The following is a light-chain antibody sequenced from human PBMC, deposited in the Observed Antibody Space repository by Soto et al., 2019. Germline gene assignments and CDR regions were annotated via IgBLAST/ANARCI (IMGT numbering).Light chain of an antibody. CDR3: QQGNSFPFT. CDR2: AAS. V-gene: IGKV1D-12*01. J-gene: IGKJ3*01. CDR1: QGISNW. Sequence: DIQMTQSPSSVSASVGDRVSITCRASQGISNWLAWYQQNPGRAPKLLIYAASSLQSGVATRFSGSGSGTDFTLTISSQQPENFATYYLQQGNSFPFTFGPGTKVDIK.